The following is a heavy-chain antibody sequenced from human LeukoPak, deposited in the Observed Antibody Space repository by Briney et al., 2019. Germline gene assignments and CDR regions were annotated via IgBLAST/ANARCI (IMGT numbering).Heavy chain of an antibody. D-gene: IGHD3-22*01. CDR2: IYSGGST. V-gene: IGHV3-53*01. CDR3: ARADYYDSSGYYYSDY. CDR1: GFTVSSNY. J-gene: IGHJ4*02. Sequence: PGGSLRLSCAASGFTVSSNYMSWVRQAPGKGLEWVSVIYSGGSTHYADSVKGRFTISRDNSKNTLYLQMNSLRAEDTAVYYCARADYYDSSGYYYSDYWGQGTLVTVSS.